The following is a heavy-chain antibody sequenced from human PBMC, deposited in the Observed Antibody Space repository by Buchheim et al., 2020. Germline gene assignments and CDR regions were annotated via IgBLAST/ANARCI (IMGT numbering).Heavy chain of an antibody. CDR2: IWYDGSNK. CDR3: ARDWYCSSTSCSYYFDY. CDR1: GFTFSSYG. Sequence: QVQLVESGGGVVQPGRSLRLSCAASGFTFSSYGMHWVRQAPGKGLEWVAVIWYDGSNKYYADSVKGRFTISRDNSKNKLYLQMNSLRAEDTAVYYCARDWYCSSTSCSYYFDYWGQGTL. V-gene: IGHV3-33*01. D-gene: IGHD2-2*01. J-gene: IGHJ4*02.